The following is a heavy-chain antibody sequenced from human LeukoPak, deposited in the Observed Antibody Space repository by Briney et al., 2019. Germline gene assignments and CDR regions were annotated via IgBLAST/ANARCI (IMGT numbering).Heavy chain of an antibody. CDR3: ARGGYYYTY. V-gene: IGHV1-2*02. CDR1: GNTLTGFY. D-gene: IGHD3-22*01. Sequence: ASVKVSCKASGNTLTGFYIHWVRQAPGQGLEWMGWINPNSGDTNYAQKFQGRVTMTRDPSIYTAYAELSSLTSDDTAVYYCARGGYYYTYWGQGTLVTVSS. J-gene: IGHJ4*02. CDR2: INPNSGDT.